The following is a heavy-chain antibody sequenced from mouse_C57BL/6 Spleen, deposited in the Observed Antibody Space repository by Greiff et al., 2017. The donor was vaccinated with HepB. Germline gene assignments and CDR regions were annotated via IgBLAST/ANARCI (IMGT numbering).Heavy chain of an antibody. CDR3: ARGSDYYAMDY. J-gene: IGHJ4*01. V-gene: IGHV1-42*01. CDR1: GYSFTGYY. CDR2: INPSTGGT. Sequence: EVKLVESGPELVKPGASVKISCKASGYSFTGYYMNWVKQSPEKSLEWIGEINPSTGGTTYNQKFKAKATLTVDKSSSTAYMQLKSLTSEDSAVYYCARGSDYYAMDYWGQGTSVTVSS.